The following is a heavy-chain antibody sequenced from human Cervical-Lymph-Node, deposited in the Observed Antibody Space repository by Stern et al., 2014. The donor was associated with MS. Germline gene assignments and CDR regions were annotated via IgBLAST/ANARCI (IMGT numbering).Heavy chain of an antibody. CDR1: GGSISSSNW. CDR2: IYHSGST. D-gene: IGHD6-13*01. J-gene: IGHJ5*02. V-gene: IGHV4-4*02. CDR3: ARHSGYSSSWESPNWFDP. Sequence: QVQLQESGPGLVKPSGTLSLTCAVSGGSISSSNWWSWVRQPPGKGLEWIGEIYHSGSTNYNPSLKSRVTISVDKSKNQFSLKLSSVTAADTAVYYCARHSGYSSSWESPNWFDPWGQGTLVTVSS.